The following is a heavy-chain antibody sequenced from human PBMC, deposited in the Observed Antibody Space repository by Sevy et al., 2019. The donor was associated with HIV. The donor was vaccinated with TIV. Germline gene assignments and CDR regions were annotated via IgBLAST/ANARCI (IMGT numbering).Heavy chain of an antibody. J-gene: IGHJ4*02. Sequence: GESPKISCKGSGYSFTSYWIGWVRQMPGKGLEWMGIIYPGDSDTRYSPSFQGQVTISADKSISTAYLQWSSLKASDTAMYYCARTEGIAAAGTNFDYWGQGTLVTVSS. CDR2: IYPGDSDT. CDR1: GYSFTSYW. CDR3: ARTEGIAAAGTNFDY. V-gene: IGHV5-51*01. D-gene: IGHD6-13*01.